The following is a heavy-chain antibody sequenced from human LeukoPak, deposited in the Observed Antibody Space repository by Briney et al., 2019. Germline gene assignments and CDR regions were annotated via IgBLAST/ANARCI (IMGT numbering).Heavy chain of an antibody. CDR1: GFTFSDYW. V-gene: IGHV3-7*01. CDR3: AKVGTWELQRVFEN. J-gene: IGHJ4*02. Sequence: PGGSLRLSCAASGFTFSDYWMTWVRQVPGKGLEWVANVGRDGSEKNYVDSVEGRFTISRDNAKKSLDLEMNNLRVEDTALYYCAKVGTWELQRVFENWGQGTLVTVSS. CDR2: VGRDGSEK. D-gene: IGHD1-26*01.